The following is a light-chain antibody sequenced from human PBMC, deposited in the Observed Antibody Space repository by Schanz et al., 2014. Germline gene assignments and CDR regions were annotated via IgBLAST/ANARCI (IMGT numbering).Light chain of an antibody. CDR3: AAWDDSLNGV. CDR1: SSDVGGYNY. Sequence: QSALTQPRSVSGSPGQSVTISCTGTSSDVGGYNYVSWYQRHPGKAPKLMIYDVSNRPSGVSNRFSGSKSGNTASLTISGLQSEDEADYYCAAWDDSLNGVFGGGTKLTVL. CDR2: DVS. J-gene: IGLJ2*01. V-gene: IGLV2-11*01.